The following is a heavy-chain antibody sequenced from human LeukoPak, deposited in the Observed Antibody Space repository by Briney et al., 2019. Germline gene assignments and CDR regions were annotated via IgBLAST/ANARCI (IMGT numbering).Heavy chain of an antibody. V-gene: IGHV3-7*01. J-gene: IGHJ4*02. CDR2: IKQDGSEK. CDR1: GFTFSSYW. CDR3: ARDKIVGATYFDY. Sequence: GGSLRLSSAASGFTFSSYWMSWVRQAPGKGLEWVANIKQDGSEKYYVDSVKGRFTISRDNAKNSLYLQMNSLRAEDTAVYYCARDKIVGATYFDYWGQGTLVTVSS. D-gene: IGHD1-26*01.